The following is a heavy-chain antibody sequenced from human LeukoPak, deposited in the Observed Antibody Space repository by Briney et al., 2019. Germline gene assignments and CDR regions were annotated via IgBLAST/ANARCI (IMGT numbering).Heavy chain of an antibody. D-gene: IGHD2-2*01. CDR3: ARGRIVVVLAATPAYYFDY. Sequence: ASVKVSCKASGYTFTGYYMHWVRQAPGQGLEWMGWINPNSGGTNYAQKFQGWVTMTRDTSISTAYMELSRLRSDDTAVYYCARGRIVVVLAATPAYYFDYWGQGTLVTVSS. CDR2: INPNSGGT. J-gene: IGHJ4*02. CDR1: GYTFTGYY. V-gene: IGHV1-2*04.